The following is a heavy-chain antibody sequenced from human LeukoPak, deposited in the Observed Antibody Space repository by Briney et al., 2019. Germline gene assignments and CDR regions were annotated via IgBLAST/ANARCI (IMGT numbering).Heavy chain of an antibody. CDR2: INHSGST. Sequence: SETLSIICAVYGGSFSGYYWSWIRQPPGKGLEWIGEINHSGSTNYNPSLKSRVTISVDTSKNQFSLKLSSVTAADTAVYYCARANGIAVAGYYFDYWGQGTLITVSS. V-gene: IGHV4-34*01. CDR1: GGSFSGYY. D-gene: IGHD6-19*01. CDR3: ARANGIAVAGYYFDY. J-gene: IGHJ4*02.